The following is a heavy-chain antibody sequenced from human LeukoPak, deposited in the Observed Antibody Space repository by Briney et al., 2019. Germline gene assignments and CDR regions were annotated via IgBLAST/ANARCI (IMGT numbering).Heavy chain of an antibody. J-gene: IGHJ4*01. CDR2: IYSSGST. CDR3: AKSGGYGLIDY. CDR1: GVSISSSSYY. V-gene: IGHV4-39*01. D-gene: IGHD6-25*01. Sequence: SETLSLTCNVSGVSISSSSYYWGWIRQPPGKGLEWIGSIYSSGSTYYNSSLKSRVTISIDTSKNQVSLKMSSVTAADTAVYYCAKSGGYGLIDYWGQGALVTVSS.